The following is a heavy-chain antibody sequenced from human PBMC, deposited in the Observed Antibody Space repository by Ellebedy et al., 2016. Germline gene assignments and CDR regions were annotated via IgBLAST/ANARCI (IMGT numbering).Heavy chain of an antibody. J-gene: IGHJ6*02. V-gene: IGHV4-59*01. CDR3: ARDGRIAVAGTRNYYYGMDV. Sequence: SETLSLXXTVSGGSISSYYWSWIRQPPGKGLEWIGYIYYSGSTNYNPSLKSRVTISVDTSKNQFSLKLSSVTAADTAVYYCARDGRIAVAGTRNYYYGMDVWGQGTTVTVSS. CDR2: IYYSGST. CDR1: GGSISSYY. D-gene: IGHD6-19*01.